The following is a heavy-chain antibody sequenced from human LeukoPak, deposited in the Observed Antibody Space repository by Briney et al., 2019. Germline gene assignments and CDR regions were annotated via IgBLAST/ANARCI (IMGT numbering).Heavy chain of an antibody. V-gene: IGHV4-34*01. CDR3: ARARPPGGWLIDY. CDR2: INHSGST. J-gene: IGHJ4*02. CDR1: GGSFSGYY. Sequence: SETLSLTCAVYGGSFSGYYWSWIRQPPGKGLEWIGEINHSGSTNYNPSLKSRVTISVDTSKNQFSLKLSSVTAADTAVYYCARARPPGGWLIDYWGQGTLVTVSS. D-gene: IGHD6-19*01.